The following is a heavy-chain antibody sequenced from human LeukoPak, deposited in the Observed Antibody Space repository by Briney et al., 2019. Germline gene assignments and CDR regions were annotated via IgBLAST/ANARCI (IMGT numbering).Heavy chain of an antibody. CDR2: INAGNGNT. V-gene: IGHV1-3*01. J-gene: IGHJ4*02. D-gene: IGHD4-17*01. Sequence: ASVKVSCKASGYTFTSYATRWVRQAPGQRLEWMGWINAGNGNTKYSQKFQGRVTITRDTSASTAYMELSSLRSEDTAVYYCARADYGDYLFDYWGQGTLVTVSS. CDR1: GYTFTSYA. CDR3: ARADYGDYLFDY.